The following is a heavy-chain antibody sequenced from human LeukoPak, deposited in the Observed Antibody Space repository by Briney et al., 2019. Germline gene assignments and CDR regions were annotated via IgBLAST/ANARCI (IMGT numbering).Heavy chain of an antibody. Sequence: GGSLRLSCAASGFTFSSYGMHWVRQAPGKGLEWVAVILSDGSKEFYTDSVKGRFTISRDNSKNTLYLQMNSLRAEDTAVYYCARLSRDGYNLQSGVFDYWGQGTLVTVSS. J-gene: IGHJ4*02. CDR2: ILSDGSKE. CDR1: GFTFSSYG. V-gene: IGHV3-33*01. D-gene: IGHD5-24*01. CDR3: ARLSRDGYNLQSGVFDY.